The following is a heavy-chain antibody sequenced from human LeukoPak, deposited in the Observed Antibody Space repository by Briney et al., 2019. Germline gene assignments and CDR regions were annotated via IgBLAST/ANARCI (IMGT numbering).Heavy chain of an antibody. CDR3: VRDVSRRIGMDV. CDR1: GFSFNSYT. CDR2: ISPVSSYT. Sequence: RSGGSLRLSCLASGFSFNSYTMNWVREAPGKGLEWVSTISPVSSYTWYAESVKGRFTISRDNPKNSLYLQMDSLRAEDTAVYYCVRDVSRRIGMDVWGQGTTVIVSS. D-gene: IGHD2/OR15-2a*01. V-gene: IGHV3-21*01. J-gene: IGHJ6*02.